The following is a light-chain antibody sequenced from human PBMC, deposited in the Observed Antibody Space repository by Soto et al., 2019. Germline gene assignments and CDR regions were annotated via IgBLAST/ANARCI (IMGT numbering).Light chain of an antibody. J-gene: IGKJ5*01. V-gene: IGKV1-12*01. CDR1: QDISIR. CDR3: QQANSLSIT. CDR2: GAS. Sequence: DIQMTQSPSSVSASVGDRVTISCRASQDISIRLAWYQQRPGKAPKLRIYGASSLQSGVPSRFSGSGSGTEYTLSISGLQPEDFGTYYCQQANSLSITFGQGTRLEIK.